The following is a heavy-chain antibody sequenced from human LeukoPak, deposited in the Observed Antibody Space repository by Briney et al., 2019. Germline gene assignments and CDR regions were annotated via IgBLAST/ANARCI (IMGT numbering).Heavy chain of an antibody. D-gene: IGHD6-19*01. Sequence: GGSLRLSCAASGFTFSTYAMTWVRQAPGQGLEWVSGISEGGANTYYADSVKGRFTISRDNSKNMLYLQMNSLRDEDTAVYYCARAPSGWSDYWYFDLWGRGTLVTVSS. J-gene: IGHJ2*01. CDR2: ISEGGANT. CDR3: ARAPSGWSDYWYFDL. CDR1: GFTFSTYA. V-gene: IGHV3-23*01.